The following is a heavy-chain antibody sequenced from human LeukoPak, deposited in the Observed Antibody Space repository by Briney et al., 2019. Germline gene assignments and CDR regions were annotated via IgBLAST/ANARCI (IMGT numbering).Heavy chain of an antibody. V-gene: IGHV4-4*07. CDR2: IYTSGST. CDR1: GGSISSYY. J-gene: IGHJ6*02. CDR3: ARDGGAVAGTYYYYGMDV. D-gene: IGHD6-19*01. Sequence: PSETLPLTCTVSGGSISSYYWSWIRQPAGKGLEWIGRIYTSGSTNYNPSLKSRVTMSVDTSKNQFSLKLSSVTAADTAVYYCARDGGAVAGTYYYYGMDVWGQGTTVTVSS.